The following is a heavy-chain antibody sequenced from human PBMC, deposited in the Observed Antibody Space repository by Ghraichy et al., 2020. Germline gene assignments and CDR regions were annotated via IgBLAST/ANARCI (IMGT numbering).Heavy chain of an antibody. Sequence: GGSLRLSCAASGFTFSSYAMHWVRQAPGKGLEWVAVISYDGSNKYYADSVKGRFTISRDNSKNTLYLQMNSLRAEDTAVYYCARDWKVITIFGVVIDYYYYGMDVWGQGTTVTVSS. CDR3: ARDWKVITIFGVVIDYYYYGMDV. D-gene: IGHD3-3*01. CDR1: GFTFSSYA. CDR2: ISYDGSNK. V-gene: IGHV3-30-3*01. J-gene: IGHJ6*02.